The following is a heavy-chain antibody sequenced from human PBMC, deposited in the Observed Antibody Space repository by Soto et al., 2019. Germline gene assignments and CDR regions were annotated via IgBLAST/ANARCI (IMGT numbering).Heavy chain of an antibody. V-gene: IGHV1-69*13. D-gene: IGHD4-4*01. CDR1: GGTFSSYA. CDR3: ARVAVTTMFDP. J-gene: IGHJ5*02. Sequence: RASVKVSCKASGGTFSSYAISWVRQAPGQGLEWMGGIIPIFGTANYAQKFQGRVTITADESTSTAYTELSSLRSEDTAVYYCARVAVTTMFDPWGQGTLVTVSS. CDR2: IIPIFGTA.